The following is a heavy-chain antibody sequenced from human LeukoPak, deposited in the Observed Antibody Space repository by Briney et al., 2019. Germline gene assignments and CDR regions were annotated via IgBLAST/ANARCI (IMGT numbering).Heavy chain of an antibody. CDR2: INQDGSQK. CDR3: AKGGYDPDYYFDY. V-gene: IGHV3-7*03. CDR1: GFTFSTYW. D-gene: IGHD3-16*01. Sequence: GSLRLSCTASGFTFSTYWMTWVRQAPGKGLEWVANINQDGSQKYHVDSVKGRFTISRDNSKNSLYLQINSLRPEDTALYYCAKGGYDPDYYFDYWGQGTLVTVSS. J-gene: IGHJ4*02.